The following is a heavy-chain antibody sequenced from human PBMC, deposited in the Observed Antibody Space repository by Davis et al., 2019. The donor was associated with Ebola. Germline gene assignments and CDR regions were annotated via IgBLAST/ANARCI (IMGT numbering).Heavy chain of an antibody. CDR2: ISNLAMKT. CDR1: GFNFSHYA. Sequence: GGSLRLSCVGSGFNFSHYAMGWVRQIPGRGLECVSVISNLAMKTFYSDSVPGRFIISRDNSKSIVSLQMNNLRVDDTAIYYCADPLSSVWGQGTTVTVS. CDR3: ADPLSSV. J-gene: IGHJ6*02. V-gene: IGHV3-23*01.